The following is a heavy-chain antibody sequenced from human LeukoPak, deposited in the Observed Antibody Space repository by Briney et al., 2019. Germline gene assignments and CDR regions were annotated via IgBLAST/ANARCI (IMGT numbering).Heavy chain of an antibody. V-gene: IGHV1-2*04. D-gene: IGHD6-19*01. CDR2: INPNSGGT. J-gene: IGHJ3*02. CDR3: ARGGPAVEGAFDI. CDR1: GYTFTGYY. Sequence: ASVKVSCKASGYTFTGYYMHWVRQAPGQGLEWMGWINPNSGGTNYAQKFQGWVTMTRDTSISTAYMELSRLRSDDTAVYYCARGGPAVEGAFDIWGQGTMVTVSS.